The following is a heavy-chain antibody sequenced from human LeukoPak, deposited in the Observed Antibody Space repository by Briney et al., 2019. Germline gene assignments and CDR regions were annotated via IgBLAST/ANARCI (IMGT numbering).Heavy chain of an antibody. CDR3: ARVLTTGVWYFDY. V-gene: IGHV3-48*03. CDR2: INIGGSTK. D-gene: IGHD3-9*01. J-gene: IGHJ4*02. CDR1: GFTFSSYE. Sequence: PGGSLRLSCAASGFTFSSYEMNWVRQAPGKGLEWVSYINIGGSTKFYADSVKGRFTISRDDAKNSLYLRMNSLRAEDTAVYYCARVLTTGVWYFDYWGQGTLVTVSS.